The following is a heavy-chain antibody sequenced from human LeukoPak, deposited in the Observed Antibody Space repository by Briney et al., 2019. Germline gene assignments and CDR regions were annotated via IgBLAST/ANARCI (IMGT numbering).Heavy chain of an antibody. CDR3: ARHRRFGELFIDY. V-gene: IGHV4-39*01. CDR1: GGSISSSSYY. CDR2: IYYSGST. Sequence: SETLSLTCTVSGGSISSSSYYWGWIRQPPGKGLEWIGSIYYSGSTYYNPSLKSRITISVDTSKNQFSLKLSSVTAADTAVYYCARHRRFGELFIDYWGQGTLVTVSS. D-gene: IGHD3-10*01. J-gene: IGHJ4*02.